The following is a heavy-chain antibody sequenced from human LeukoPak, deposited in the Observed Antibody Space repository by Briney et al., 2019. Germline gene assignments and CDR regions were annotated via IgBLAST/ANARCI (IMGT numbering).Heavy chain of an antibody. J-gene: IGHJ6*03. V-gene: IGHV3-23*01. CDR1: GFTFSSYG. CDR2: ISGSGGGT. CDR3: AKEMRSGSDNNYYYYYLDV. Sequence: GGSLRLSCAASGFTFSSYGMSWVRQAPGKGLEWVSAISGSGGGTYYADSVKGRFTISRDNSRNTLYLQMNSLRAEDTAVYYCAKEMRSGSDNNYYYYYLDVWGKGTTVTISS. D-gene: IGHD6-19*01.